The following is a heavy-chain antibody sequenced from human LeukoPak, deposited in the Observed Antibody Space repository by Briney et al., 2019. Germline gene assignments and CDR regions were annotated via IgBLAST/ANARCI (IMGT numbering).Heavy chain of an antibody. V-gene: IGHV1-8*01. D-gene: IGHD6-13*01. CDR2: MNPNSGNT. CDR3: ARWVPGIAAAGTFGIDP. CDR1: GYTFTSYD. Sequence: GASVKVSCKASGYTFTSYDINWVRQATGQGLEWMGWMNPNSGNTGYAQKFRGRVTMTRNTSTSTAYMELSSLRSEDTAVYYCARWVPGIAAAGTFGIDPWGQGTLVTVSS. J-gene: IGHJ5*02.